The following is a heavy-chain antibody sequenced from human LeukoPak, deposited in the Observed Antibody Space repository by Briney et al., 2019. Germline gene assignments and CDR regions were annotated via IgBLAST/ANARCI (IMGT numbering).Heavy chain of an antibody. CDR1: GFTFSSYA. CDR3: ANRVVVPAAIDY. J-gene: IGHJ4*02. CDR2: ISGSGGST. D-gene: IGHD2-2*01. Sequence: GGSLRLSCAASGFTFSSYAMSWVRQAPGKGLEWVSAISGSGGSTYYADSVKGRFTISRDNSKNTLYLQMNSLRAEDTAVYYSANRVVVPAAIDYWGQGTLVTVSS. V-gene: IGHV3-23*01.